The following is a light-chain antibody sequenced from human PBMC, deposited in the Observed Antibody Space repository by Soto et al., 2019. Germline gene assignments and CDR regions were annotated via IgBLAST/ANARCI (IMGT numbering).Light chain of an antibody. V-gene: IGKV1-9*01. J-gene: IGKJ5*01. CDR3: QQYNNWPPIT. CDR2: AAS. CDR1: QTVNTY. Sequence: DIQMTQSPSSLSASIGDRVTITCRASQTVNTYLHWYQQKPGKAPKLLIYAASTLQSGVPSRFSGSGSGTEFTLTISSLQSEDFAVYYCQQYNNWPPITFGQGTRLEIK.